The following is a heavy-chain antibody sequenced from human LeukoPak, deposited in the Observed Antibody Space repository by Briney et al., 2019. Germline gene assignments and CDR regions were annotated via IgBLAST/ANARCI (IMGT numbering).Heavy chain of an antibody. CDR2: IYHSGST. CDR1: GYSISSGYY. V-gene: IGHV4-38-2*01. Sequence: SETLSLTCAVSGYSISSGYYWGWIRQPPGKGLEWIGSIYHSGSTYYNPSLKSRVTISVDTSKNQFSLKLSSVTAADTAVYYRAGPDKDVVVVVAATRYYYYGMDVWGKGTTVTVSS. D-gene: IGHD2-15*01. CDR3: AGPDKDVVVVVAATRYYYYGMDV. J-gene: IGHJ6*04.